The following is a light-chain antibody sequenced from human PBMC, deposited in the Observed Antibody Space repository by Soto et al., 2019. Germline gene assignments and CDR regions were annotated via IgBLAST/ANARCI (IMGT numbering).Light chain of an antibody. V-gene: IGKV3-20*01. J-gene: IGKJ1*01. CDR3: QQYGSSPQT. CDR1: QSVSSSY. CDR2: GAS. Sequence: EIVLTQSPGNLSLSPGERATLSCRASQSVSSSYLAWYQQKPGQAPRLLIYGASSRATGIPDRFSGSGSGTDFTLTISRLEPEDFAVYYCQQYGSSPQTFGQGTTVEIK.